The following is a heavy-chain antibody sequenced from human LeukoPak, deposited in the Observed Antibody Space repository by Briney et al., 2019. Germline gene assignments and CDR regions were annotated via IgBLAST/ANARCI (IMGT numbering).Heavy chain of an antibody. CDR3: ARGIITMVRGVIIYYYYYMDV. CDR2: INPHSGGT. Sequence: ASVKVSCKASGYTFTGYYMHWVRQAPGQGLEWMGWINPHSGGTNSTQKFQDRVTMTRDTSISTVYMELSRLRSDDTAVYYCARGIITMVRGVIIYYYYYMDVWGKGTTVTVSS. CDR1: GYTFTGYY. V-gene: IGHV1-2*02. J-gene: IGHJ6*03. D-gene: IGHD3-10*01.